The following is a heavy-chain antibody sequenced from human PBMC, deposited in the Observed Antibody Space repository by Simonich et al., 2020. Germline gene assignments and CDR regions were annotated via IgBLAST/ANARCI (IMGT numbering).Heavy chain of an antibody. CDR2: INPNSGGK. CDR1: GYTFTGYY. V-gene: IGHV1-2*02. J-gene: IGHJ3*02. Sequence: QVQLVQSGAEVKKPGASVKVSCKASGYTFTGYYMHWVRQAPGKGLEWMGWINPNSGGKNHAQKFQGRVTMTRDTSISTAYMELSRLRSDDTAVYYCARDPVVPAAIRNAFDIWGQGTMVTVSS. D-gene: IGHD2-2*01. CDR3: ARDPVVPAAIRNAFDI.